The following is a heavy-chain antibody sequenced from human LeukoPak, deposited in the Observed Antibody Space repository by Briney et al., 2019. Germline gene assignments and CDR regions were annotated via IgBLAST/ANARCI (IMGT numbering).Heavy chain of an antibody. CDR2: ISGSGGST. CDR1: GFTFSSYA. Sequence: GGSLRLSCAASGFTFSSYAMSWVRQAPGKGLEWVSAISGSGGSTYYADSVKGRFTISRDNAKNSLYLQMNSLRAEDTAVYYCARDAVRDGYNYYWGQGTLVTVSS. D-gene: IGHD5-24*01. CDR3: ARDAVRDGYNYY. V-gene: IGHV3-23*01. J-gene: IGHJ4*02.